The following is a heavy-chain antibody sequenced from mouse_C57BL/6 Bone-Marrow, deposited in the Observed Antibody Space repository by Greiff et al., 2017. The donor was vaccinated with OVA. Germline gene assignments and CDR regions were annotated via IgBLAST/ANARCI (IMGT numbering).Heavy chain of an antibody. CDR1: GFTFSSYG. CDR3: ARLYSNYRAWFAY. CDR2: ISSGGSYT. J-gene: IGHJ3*01. Sequence: EVKLVESGGDLVKPGGSLKLSCAASGFTFSSYGMSWVRQTPDKRLEWVATISSGGSYTYYPDSVKGRFTISRDNAKNTLYLQMSSLKSEDTAMYYCARLYSNYRAWFAYWGQGTLVTVSA. V-gene: IGHV5-6*01. D-gene: IGHD2-5*01.